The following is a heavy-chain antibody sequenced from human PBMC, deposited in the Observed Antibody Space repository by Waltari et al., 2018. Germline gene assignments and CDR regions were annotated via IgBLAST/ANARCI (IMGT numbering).Heavy chain of an antibody. CDR1: GGSISSYY. CDR2: IYTSGST. Sequence: QVQLQESGPGLVKPSETLSLTCTVSGGSISSYYWSWIRQPAGKGLEWIGRIYTSGSTNYHPSLKSRVTMSVDTSKNQFSLKLSSVTAADTAVYYCARDGEDCGGDCYLWGAFDIWGQGTMVTVSS. J-gene: IGHJ3*02. CDR3: ARDGEDCGGDCYLWGAFDI. D-gene: IGHD2-21*01. V-gene: IGHV4-4*07.